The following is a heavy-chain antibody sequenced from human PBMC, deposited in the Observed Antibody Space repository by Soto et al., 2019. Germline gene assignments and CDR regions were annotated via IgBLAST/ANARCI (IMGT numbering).Heavy chain of an antibody. J-gene: IGHJ4*02. V-gene: IGHV3-30-3*01. Sequence: QVQLVESGGGVVQPGRSLRLSCAASGFSFSSRAMHWVRQAPGKGLEWVAVVSHDGSNKYYADSVKGRVTISRDNSINTVYLQMNSLRAEDTAVYYCARVSIAVAGIAYYFDYWGQGTLVTVSS. CDR1: GFSFSSRA. D-gene: IGHD6-19*01. CDR2: VSHDGSNK. CDR3: ARVSIAVAGIAYYFDY.